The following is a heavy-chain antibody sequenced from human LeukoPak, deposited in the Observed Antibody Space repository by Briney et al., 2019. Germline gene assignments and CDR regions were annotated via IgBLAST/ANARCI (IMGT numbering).Heavy chain of an antibody. CDR1: GGSFSGYY. CDR2: IYYSGST. CDR3: ARQEYSSSFLLDP. J-gene: IGHJ5*02. V-gene: IGHV4-59*08. Sequence: PSETLSLTCAVYGGSFSGYYWSWIRQPPGKGLEWIGYIYYSGSTNYNPSLKSRVTISVDTSKNQFSLKLSSVTAADTAVYYCARQEYSSSFLLDPWGQGTLVTVSS. D-gene: IGHD6-13*01.